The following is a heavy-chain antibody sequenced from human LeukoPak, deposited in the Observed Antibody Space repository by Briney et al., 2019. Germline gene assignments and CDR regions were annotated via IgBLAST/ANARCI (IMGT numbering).Heavy chain of an antibody. CDR3: ARLGEAADLDYFYGMDV. V-gene: IGHV3-23*01. CDR2: FCCCGCRT. D-gene: IGHD6-13*01. J-gene: IGHJ6*02. CDR1: RFTFSSYA. Sequence: PGGSLRLSCAASRFTFSSYAMTWVPKAPGKGLECVSAFCCCGCRTFFADSVKGRFTISRDNSKSTLYQQMKSLRAEDTAVYYCARLGEAADLDYFYGMDVWGHGTTVSVSS.